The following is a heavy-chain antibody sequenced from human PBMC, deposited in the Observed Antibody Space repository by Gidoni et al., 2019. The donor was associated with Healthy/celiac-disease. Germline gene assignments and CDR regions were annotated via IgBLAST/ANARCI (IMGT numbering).Heavy chain of an antibody. J-gene: IGHJ4*02. CDR1: GFTFSSYA. D-gene: IGHD5-12*01. CDR3: AKGIVATYPAPVDY. V-gene: IGHV3-23*01. Sequence: EVQLLESGGGLVQPGGSVRLSCAASGFTFSSYAMRWVRQAPGKGLEWVSAISGSGGRTYYADSVKGRFTISRDNSKNPLYLQMNSLRAEDTAVYYCAKGIVATYPAPVDYWGQGTLVTVSS. CDR2: ISGSGGRT.